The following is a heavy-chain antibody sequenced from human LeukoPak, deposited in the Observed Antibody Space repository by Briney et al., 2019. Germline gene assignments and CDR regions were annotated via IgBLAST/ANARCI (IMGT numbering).Heavy chain of an antibody. V-gene: IGHV1-2*02. CDR2: INPNSGGT. CDR1: GYTFTGYY. J-gene: IGHJ4*02. D-gene: IGHD4-17*01. Sequence: ASVKVSCKASGYTFTGYYMHWVRQAPGQGLEWMGWINPNSGGTNYAQKFQGRVTMTRDTSIITAYMELSRLRSDDTAVYYCAGDLNGDYQGAYFFDYWGQGTLVTVSS. CDR3: AGDLNGDYQGAYFFDY.